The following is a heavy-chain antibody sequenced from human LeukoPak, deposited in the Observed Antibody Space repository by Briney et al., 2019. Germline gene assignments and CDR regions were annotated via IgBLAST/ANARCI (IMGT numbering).Heavy chain of an antibody. CDR3: ARLIVWSGYYDYWYFDL. CDR1: GGTFSSYT. Sequence: GASVKVSCKASGGTFSSYTISWVRQAPGQGLEWMGRIIPILGIANYAQKFQGRVTITADKSTGTAYMELSSLRSEDTAVYYCARLIVWSGYYDYWYFDLWGRGTLVTVSS. CDR2: IIPILGIA. D-gene: IGHD3-3*01. J-gene: IGHJ2*01. V-gene: IGHV1-69*02.